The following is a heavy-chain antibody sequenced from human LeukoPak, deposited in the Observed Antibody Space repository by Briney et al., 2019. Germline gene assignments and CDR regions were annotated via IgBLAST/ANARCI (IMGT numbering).Heavy chain of an antibody. D-gene: IGHD2-2*01. J-gene: IGHJ5*02. V-gene: IGHV4-34*01. Sequence: SETLSLTCAVYGWSFNDYYWNWVRQPPGKGLEWIGEINARGDTNYNPSLKSRVTISVDSSKNQFSLTLTSMIAADTAIYYCARGQVPAARGYNWFDPWGQGTPVTVSS. CDR3: ARGQVPAARGYNWFDP. CDR2: INARGDT. CDR1: GWSFNDYY.